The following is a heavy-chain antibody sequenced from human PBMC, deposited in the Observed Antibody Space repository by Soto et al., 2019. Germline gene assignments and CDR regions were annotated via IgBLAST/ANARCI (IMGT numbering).Heavy chain of an antibody. D-gene: IGHD3-10*01. J-gene: IGHJ6*02. Sequence: GGSLRLSCAASGFTFSSYAMSWVRQAPGKGLEWVSAISGSGGSTYYADSVKGRFTISRDNSKNTLYLQMNSLRAEDTAVYYCAKVLRTNGYGSGTDYYYGMDVWGQGTTVTSP. CDR1: GFTFSSYA. CDR2: ISGSGGST. CDR3: AKVLRTNGYGSGTDYYYGMDV. V-gene: IGHV3-23*01.